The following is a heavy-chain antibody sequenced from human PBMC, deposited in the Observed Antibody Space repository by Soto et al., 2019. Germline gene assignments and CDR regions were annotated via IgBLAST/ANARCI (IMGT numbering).Heavy chain of an antibody. J-gene: IGHJ6*02. V-gene: IGHV3-21*01. CDR2: ISSSSSYI. CDR3: AREREYYYYGMDV. CDR1: GFTFSSYS. Sequence: VGSLRLSCAASGFTFSSYSMNWFRQAPVKGLEWVSSISSSSSYIYYADSVKGRFTISRDNAKNSLYLQMNSLRAEDTAVYYCAREREYYYYGMDVWGQGTTVTVSS.